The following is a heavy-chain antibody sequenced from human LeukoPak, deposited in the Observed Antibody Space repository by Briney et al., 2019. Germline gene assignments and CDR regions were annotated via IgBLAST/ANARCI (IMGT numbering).Heavy chain of an antibody. CDR1: GYTFTSYD. Sequence: ASVKVSCKASGYTFTSYDINWVRQATGQGLEWMGWMNPNSANTGYAQKFQGRVTMTRNTAITTAYMELSSLTSEDTAVYYCARGGPYDRSGHLDWWGQGTLVTVSS. CDR2: MNPNSANT. V-gene: IGHV1-8*01. D-gene: IGHD3-22*01. CDR3: ARGGPYDRSGHLDW. J-gene: IGHJ4*02.